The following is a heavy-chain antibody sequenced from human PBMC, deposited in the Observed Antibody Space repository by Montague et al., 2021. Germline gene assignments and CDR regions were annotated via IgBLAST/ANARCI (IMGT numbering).Heavy chain of an antibody. CDR2: IFHSGST. CDR1: GYSTSSGYY. CDR3: ARDREAAPFDY. J-gene: IGHJ4*02. Sequence: SETLSLTCTVSGYSTSSGYYCGWIRQPPGKGLEWIGSIFHSGSTXYNPSLKSRVTISVDTSKNQFSLKLTSVTAADTALYYCARDREAAPFDYWGQGTLVTVSS. D-gene: IGHD1-26*01. V-gene: IGHV4-38-2*02.